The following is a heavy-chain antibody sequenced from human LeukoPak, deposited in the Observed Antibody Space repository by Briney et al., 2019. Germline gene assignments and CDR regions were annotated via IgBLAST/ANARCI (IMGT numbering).Heavy chain of an antibody. Sequence: PSDTLTLDCFATSGSITSSNWWSWVRLPPGKGLEWIGEIYHSGSTNYNPSLKSRVTISVDTSKNQFSLKLSSVTAADTAVYYCARSKTIAAARDVWGKGTTVIVSS. J-gene: IGHJ6*04. CDR2: IYHSGST. CDR1: SGSITSSNW. V-gene: IGHV4-4*02. D-gene: IGHD6-13*01. CDR3: ARSKTIAAARDV.